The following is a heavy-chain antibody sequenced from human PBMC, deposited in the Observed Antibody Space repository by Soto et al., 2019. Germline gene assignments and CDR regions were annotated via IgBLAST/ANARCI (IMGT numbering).Heavy chain of an antibody. CDR1: GGSISSSSYY. Sequence: SETLSLTCTVFGGSISSSSYYWGLIRQPPGKGLEWIGSIYYSGSTYYNPSLKSRVTISVDTSKNQFSLKLSSVTAADTAVYYCARRYYDILTGYPREIDYWGQGTLVTVSS. V-gene: IGHV4-39*01. D-gene: IGHD3-9*01. J-gene: IGHJ4*02. CDR2: IYYSGST. CDR3: ARRYYDILTGYPREIDY.